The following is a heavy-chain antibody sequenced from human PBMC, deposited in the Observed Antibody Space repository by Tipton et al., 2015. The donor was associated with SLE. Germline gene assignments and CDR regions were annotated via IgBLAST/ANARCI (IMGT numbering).Heavy chain of an antibody. J-gene: IGHJ1*01. CDR3: ATEYYSSSSRLQH. V-gene: IGHV4-59*01. Sequence: TLSLTCTVSGASINSNFWSWIRQSPGKGLEWIGYIYSGGSTKYNPYFESRVTISVDTSKNQFSLKLSSVTAADTAVYYCATEYYSSSSRLQHWGQGTLVTVSS. D-gene: IGHD6-6*01. CDR2: IYSGGST. CDR1: GASINSNF.